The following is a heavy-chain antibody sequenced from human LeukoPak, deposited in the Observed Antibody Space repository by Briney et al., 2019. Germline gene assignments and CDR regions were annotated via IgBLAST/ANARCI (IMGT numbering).Heavy chain of an antibody. CDR1: GYTLTELS. Sequence: ASVKVSCKVSGYTLTELSMHWVRQAPGKGLEWMGGFDPEDGETIYAQKFQGRVTMTEDTSTDTAYMEPSSLRSEDTAVYYCATAPPYCGGDCYSSFDYWGQGTLVTVSS. CDR2: FDPEDGET. D-gene: IGHD2-21*02. CDR3: ATAPPYCGGDCYSSFDY. V-gene: IGHV1-24*01. J-gene: IGHJ4*02.